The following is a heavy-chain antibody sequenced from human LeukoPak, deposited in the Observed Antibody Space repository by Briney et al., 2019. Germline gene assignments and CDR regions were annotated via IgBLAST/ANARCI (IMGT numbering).Heavy chain of an antibody. V-gene: IGHV4-59*01. J-gene: IGHJ4*02. Sequence: SETLSLTCTVSGGSISSYYWNWIRQPPGKGLEWIGYIYYTGNSNYNPSLKSRVTISIDTSKNQFSLKLSSVTAADTAVYYCAGDTLGSVFWGQGTLVTVSS. CDR1: GGSISSYY. CDR2: IYYTGNS. CDR3: AGDTLGSVF. D-gene: IGHD3-10*01.